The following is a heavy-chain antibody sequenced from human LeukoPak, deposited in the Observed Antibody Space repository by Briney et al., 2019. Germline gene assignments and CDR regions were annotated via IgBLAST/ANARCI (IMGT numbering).Heavy chain of an antibody. CDR2: ISWNSGSI. CDR3: AKGGSSWLLRGVDY. J-gene: IGHJ4*02. V-gene: IGHV3-9*01. CDR1: GFTFDDYA. D-gene: IGHD6-19*01. Sequence: PGGSLRLSCAASGFTFDDYAMHWVRQAPGKGLEWVSGISWNSGSIGYADSVKGRFAISRDNAKNSLYLQMNSLRAEDTALYYCAKGGSSWLLRGVDYWGQGTLVTVSS.